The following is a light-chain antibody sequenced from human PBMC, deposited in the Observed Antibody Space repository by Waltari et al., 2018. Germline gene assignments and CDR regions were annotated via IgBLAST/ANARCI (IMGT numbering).Light chain of an antibody. Sequence: SVLTQPPSASGTPGQRVTISCSGSSSNIGSNYVYWYQPLPGPAPNLLTYRNNQRPSGVPDRFSGSKSGTSASLAISGLRSEDEADYYCAAWDDSLSGVLFGGGTKLTV. V-gene: IGLV1-47*01. CDR3: AAWDDSLSGVL. J-gene: IGLJ2*01. CDR1: SSNIGSNY. CDR2: RNN.